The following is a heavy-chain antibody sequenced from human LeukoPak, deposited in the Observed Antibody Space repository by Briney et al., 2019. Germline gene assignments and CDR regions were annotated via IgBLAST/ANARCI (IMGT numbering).Heavy chain of an antibody. D-gene: IGHD3-10*01. V-gene: IGHV3-15*01. CDR3: TTVHPPLPPLWFGELLYEAGYGMDV. CDR2: IKSKTDGGTT. J-gene: IGHJ6*02. Sequence: GGSLRLSCAASGFTFSNAWMSWVRQAPGKGLEWVGRIKSKTDGGTTDYAAPVKGRFTISRDDSKNTLYLQMNSLKTEDTAVYYCTTVHPPLPPLWFGELLYEAGYGMDVWGQGTTVTVSS. CDR1: GFTFSNAW.